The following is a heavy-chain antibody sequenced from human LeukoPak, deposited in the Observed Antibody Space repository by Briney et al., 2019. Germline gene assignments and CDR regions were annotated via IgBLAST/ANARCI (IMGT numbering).Heavy chain of an antibody. CDR1: GFSVSTNY. Sequence: PGGSLRLSCAASGFSVSTNYLTWVRQAPGKGLEWVSVIYSGGTTYSADSLKGRFTISRDSSTNTVYLQMNSLRPEDTAVYYCARKSVAEAPPYFDFWGQGILVTVSS. CDR3: ARKSVAEAPPYFDF. J-gene: IGHJ4*02. D-gene: IGHD2-21*01. CDR2: IYSGGTT. V-gene: IGHV3-66*01.